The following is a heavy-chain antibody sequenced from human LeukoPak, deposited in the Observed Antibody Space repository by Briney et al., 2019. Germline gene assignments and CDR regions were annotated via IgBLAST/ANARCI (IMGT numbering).Heavy chain of an antibody. D-gene: IGHD3-22*01. CDR3: ARTITYYYDSSGWFDY. CDR2: IYHSGST. CDR1: GGSISSSNW. Sequence: PSETLSLTCAVSGGSISSSNWWSWVRQPPGKGLEWIGEIYHSGSTNYNPSLKSRVTISVDKSKNQFSLKLSSVTAADTAVYYCARTITYYYDSSGWFDYWGQGTLVTVSS. V-gene: IGHV4-4*02. J-gene: IGHJ4*02.